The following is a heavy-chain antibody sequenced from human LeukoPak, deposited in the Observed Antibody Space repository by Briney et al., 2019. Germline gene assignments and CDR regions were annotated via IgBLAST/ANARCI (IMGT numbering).Heavy chain of an antibody. J-gene: IGHJ4*02. Sequence: GGSLRLSCAASGFTFSDYHMNWIRQAPGKGLEWVSYISNSGNTIYYVDSVKGRFTISRDNAKNFLYLQMNSLRAEDTAVYFCARGRATKNSDYWGQGTLVTVSS. CDR1: GFTFSDYH. CDR2: ISNSGNTI. CDR3: ARGRATKNSDY. D-gene: IGHD1-26*01. V-gene: IGHV3-11*01.